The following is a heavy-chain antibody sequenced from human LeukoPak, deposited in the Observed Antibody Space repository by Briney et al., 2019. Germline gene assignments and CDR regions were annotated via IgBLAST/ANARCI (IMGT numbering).Heavy chain of an antibody. CDR1: GGSISSYY. Sequence: SETLSLTGTVSGGSISSYYWSWIRQPPGKGLEWIGYIYTSGSTNYNPSLKSRVTISVDTSKNQFSLKLSSVTAADTAVYYCARHKAARFFDYWGQGTLVTVSS. CDR3: ARHKAARFFDY. J-gene: IGHJ4*02. CDR2: IYTSGST. V-gene: IGHV4-4*09. D-gene: IGHD6-6*01.